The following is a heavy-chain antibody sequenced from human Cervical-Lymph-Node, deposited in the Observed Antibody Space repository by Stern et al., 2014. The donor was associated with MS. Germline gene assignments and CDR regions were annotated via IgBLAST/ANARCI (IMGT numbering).Heavy chain of an antibody. CDR1: GFTFSRSP. V-gene: IGHV3-30*04. J-gene: IGHJ4*02. Sequence: VQLVESGGGVVQPGVSLRLSCAASGFTFSRSPMHWVRQAPGKGLEWVAFISSGGNNRYYRDSVKGRFTMSRDNSKNTVYLQMNSLRPEDSAVFYCAREGPTGDHFDYWGQGTLVTVSS. CDR3: AREGPTGDHFDY. CDR2: ISSGGNNR. D-gene: IGHD4-17*01.